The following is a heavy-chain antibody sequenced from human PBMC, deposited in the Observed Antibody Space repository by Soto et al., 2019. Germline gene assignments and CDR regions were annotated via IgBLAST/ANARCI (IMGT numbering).Heavy chain of an antibody. J-gene: IGHJ6*02. Sequence: SEALSVPCTVSGGSISSSSYYWGWIRQPQGKGLEWIGSIYYSGSTYYNPSLKSRVTISVDTSKNQFSLKLSSVTAADTAVYYFARQIKYYYAIDVWGQGTTVIGSS. CDR1: GGSISSSSYY. CDR2: IYYSGST. CDR3: ARQIKYYYAIDV. V-gene: IGHV4-39*01.